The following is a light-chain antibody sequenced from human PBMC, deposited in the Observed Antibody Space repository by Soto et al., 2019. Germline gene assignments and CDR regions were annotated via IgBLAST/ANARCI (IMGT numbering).Light chain of an antibody. Sequence: DIQMTQSPSSLSASVGDRVTITCRASQSISNFLNWYQQKPGKAPKLLIYGASTLQSGVPSRFSGGGSGTDFTLTNSSLQPEDFATYYCQQTYSTPGYTFAQGTKLEI. CDR2: GAS. CDR1: QSISNF. V-gene: IGKV1-39*01. J-gene: IGKJ2*01. CDR3: QQTYSTPGYT.